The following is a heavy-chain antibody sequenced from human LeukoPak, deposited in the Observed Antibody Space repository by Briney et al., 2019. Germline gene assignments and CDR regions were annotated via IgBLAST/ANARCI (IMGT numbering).Heavy chain of an antibody. CDR3: ARRARSGITAAGSFDY. J-gene: IGHJ4*02. D-gene: IGHD6-13*01. CDR2: IYYSGST. V-gene: IGHV4-39*01. CDR1: GGSTSSSNYY. Sequence: PSETLSLTCTVSGGSTSSSNYYWAWIRQPPGKGLEWIGSIYYSGSTYYTPSLKSRVTISVDTFNNHFSLKLSSVTAADTAVYFGARRARSGITAAGSFDYWGQGTLVTVSS.